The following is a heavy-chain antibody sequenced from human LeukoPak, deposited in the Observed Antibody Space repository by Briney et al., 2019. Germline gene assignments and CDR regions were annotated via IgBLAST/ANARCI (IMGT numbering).Heavy chain of an antibody. D-gene: IGHD3-16*01. CDR2: IYYSGST. CDR3: GREGGARLGGGAFDI. J-gene: IGHJ3*02. V-gene: IGHV4-31*03. Sequence: RASQTLSLTCTVSGGSISSGGYYWSWIRQHPGKGLEWIGYIYYSGSTYYNPSLKSRVPISVDTSKNQFSLKLGSVTVADTAVYYCGREGGARLGGGAFDIWGQGTMVTVSS. CDR1: GGSISSGGYY.